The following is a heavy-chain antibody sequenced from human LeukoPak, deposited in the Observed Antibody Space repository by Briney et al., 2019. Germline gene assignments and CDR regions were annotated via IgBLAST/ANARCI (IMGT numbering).Heavy chain of an antibody. Sequence: PETLSLTCAVSGGSISSRNWWTWVRQPPGKGLEWIGEISHSGSTNYNPSLKSRVAISVDKSKNQFSLKLSSVTAADTAVYYCARNGGNSDFDYWGQGNLVTVSS. D-gene: IGHD4-23*01. CDR3: ARNGGNSDFDY. J-gene: IGHJ4*02. V-gene: IGHV4-4*03. CDR1: GGSISSRNW. CDR2: ISHSGST.